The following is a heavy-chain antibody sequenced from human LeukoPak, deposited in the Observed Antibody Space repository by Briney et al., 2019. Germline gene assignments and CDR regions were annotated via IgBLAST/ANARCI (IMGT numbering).Heavy chain of an antibody. J-gene: IGHJ4*02. CDR3: ASPGYSSGWDVPRLFDY. V-gene: IGHV3-23*01. Sequence: GGSLRLSCAASGFTFSSYAMSWVRQAPGEGVEWVSPISGSGGSTYYADSVKGRFTISRDNSKNTLYLQMNRLRAEDTAVYYCASPGYSSGWDVPRLFDYCGQGTLVTVSS. CDR1: GFTFSSYA. CDR2: ISGSGGST. D-gene: IGHD6-19*01.